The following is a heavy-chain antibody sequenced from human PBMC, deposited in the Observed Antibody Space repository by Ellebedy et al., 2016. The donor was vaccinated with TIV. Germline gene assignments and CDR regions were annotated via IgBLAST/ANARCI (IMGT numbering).Heavy chain of an antibody. Sequence: ASVKVSCXASGYTFTSYDINWVRQATGQGLEWMGIINPSGGSTSYAQKFQGRVTMTRDTSTSTVYMELSSLRSEDTAVYYCARDRLSIDYWGQGTLVTVSS. CDR1: GYTFTSYD. CDR2: INPSGGST. V-gene: IGHV1-46*01. CDR3: ARDRLSIDY. D-gene: IGHD6-25*01. J-gene: IGHJ4*02.